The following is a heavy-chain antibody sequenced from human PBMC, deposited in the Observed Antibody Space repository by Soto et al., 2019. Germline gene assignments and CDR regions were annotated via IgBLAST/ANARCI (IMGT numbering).Heavy chain of an antibody. CDR1: GGSISSGGYY. Sequence: PSETLSLTCTVSGGSISSGGYYWSWIRQHPGKGLEWIGYIYYSGSTYYNPSLKSRVTISVDTSKNQFSLKLSSVTAADTAVYYCARDRVVVVAAKEGGYFDDWGQGTLVTVSS. CDR3: ARDRVVVVAAKEGGYFDD. J-gene: IGHJ4*02. V-gene: IGHV4-31*03. D-gene: IGHD2-15*01. CDR2: IYYSGST.